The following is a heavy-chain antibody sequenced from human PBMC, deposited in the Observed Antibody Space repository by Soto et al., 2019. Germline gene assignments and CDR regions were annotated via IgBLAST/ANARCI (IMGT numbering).Heavy chain of an antibody. CDR1: GFTFRSYD. V-gene: IGHV3-23*01. CDR3: AKGGYSSSWPTPNNWFDP. J-gene: IGHJ5*02. D-gene: IGHD6-13*01. Sequence: EVQLLESGGGLVQPGGSLRLSCAASGFTFRSYDMRWVRQAPGKGLECVSGISGTGGSTFYADSVKGRFTISRDNSKNTLYLQMNSLRAEDTAVYYCAKGGYSSSWPTPNNWFDPWGQGTLVTVSS. CDR2: ISGTGGST.